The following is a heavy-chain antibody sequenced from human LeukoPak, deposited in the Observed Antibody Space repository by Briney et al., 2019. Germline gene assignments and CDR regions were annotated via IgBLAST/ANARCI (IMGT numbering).Heavy chain of an antibody. Sequence: SETLSLTCTVSGGSISSASCYWSWIRQPAGKGLEWIGRIYTSGYTNYNPSLKSRVTISVDTSKNQFSLKLSSVTAADTAVYYCARYNILTASDYWGQGILVTVSS. CDR1: GGSISSASCY. CDR3: ARYNILTASDY. D-gene: IGHD3-9*01. CDR2: IYTSGYT. V-gene: IGHV4-61*02. J-gene: IGHJ4*02.